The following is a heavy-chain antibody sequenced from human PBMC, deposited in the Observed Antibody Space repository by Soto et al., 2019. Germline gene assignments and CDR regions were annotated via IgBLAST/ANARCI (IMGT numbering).Heavy chain of an antibody. CDR2: IYESGTI. D-gene: IGHD3-10*01. CDR1: GGSIGGAGYS. Sequence: SETLSLTCAVSGGSIGGAGYSWSWIRQPPGGGLDWIGYIYESGTILYNPSLKTRLTISLNWSDKQFSLTLNSVTAADTAVYYCARAQFYSGSGNYHNLMFDPWGQGTQVTVSS. V-gene: IGHV4-30-2*01. J-gene: IGHJ5*02. CDR3: ARAQFYSGSGNYHNLMFDP.